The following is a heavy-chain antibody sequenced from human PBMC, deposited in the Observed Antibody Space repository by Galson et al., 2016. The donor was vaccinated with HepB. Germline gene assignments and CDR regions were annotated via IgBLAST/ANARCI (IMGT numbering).Heavy chain of an antibody. D-gene: IGHD1-14*01. CDR1: GGSISTNDW. Sequence: SETLSLTCAVSGGSISTNDWWSWVRQPPGKGLEFIGEIYHSGSTNYNPSLNSRVTISIDKSKNQFSLNLSSVTAADTAIYFCARGPGSRYFDYWGQGTLVTVSS. J-gene: IGHJ4*02. V-gene: IGHV4-4*02. CDR2: IYHSGST. CDR3: ARGPGSRYFDY.